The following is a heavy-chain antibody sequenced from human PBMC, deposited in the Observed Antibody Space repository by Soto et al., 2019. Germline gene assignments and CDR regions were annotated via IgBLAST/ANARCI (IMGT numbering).Heavy chain of an antibody. CDR2: ISYDGSNK. CDR1: GFTFSSYG. D-gene: IGHD1-26*01. CDR3: AKDVVVGATTGLGDYYYYYGMDV. V-gene: IGHV3-30*18. Sequence: PGGSLRLSCAASGFTFSSYGMHWVRQAPGKGLEWVAVISYDGSNKYYADSVKGRFTISRDNSKNTLYLQMKSLRAEDTAVYYCAKDVVVGATTGLGDYYYYYGMDVWGQGTTVTVSS. J-gene: IGHJ6*02.